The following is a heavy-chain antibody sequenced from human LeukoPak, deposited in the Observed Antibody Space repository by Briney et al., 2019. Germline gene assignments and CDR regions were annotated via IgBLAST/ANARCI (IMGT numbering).Heavy chain of an antibody. Sequence: GGSLRLSCAASGFTFSSYSMNWVRQAPGKGLEWVSSISSSSSYIYYADSVKGRFTISRDNAKNSLYLQMNSLRAEDTAVYYCASELPSSSSGNFDYWGQGTLVTVSS. J-gene: IGHJ4*02. D-gene: IGHD6-6*01. V-gene: IGHV3-21*01. CDR2: ISSSSSYI. CDR1: GFTFSSYS. CDR3: ASELPSSSSGNFDY.